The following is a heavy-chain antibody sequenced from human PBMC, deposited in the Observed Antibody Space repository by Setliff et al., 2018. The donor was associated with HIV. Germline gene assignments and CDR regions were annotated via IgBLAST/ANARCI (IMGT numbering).Heavy chain of an antibody. CDR1: GGSISSSNYY. Sequence: SETLSLTCAVSGGSISSSNYYWVWIRQPPGKELEWIGSFYYSGSTYYNPSLKSRVSMSVDTSKNQFYLHLSSVTAADTAIYYRARTYSSNWYIDYWGQGTLVTVSS. J-gene: IGHJ4*02. D-gene: IGHD6-13*01. CDR2: FYYSGST. V-gene: IGHV4-39*07. CDR3: ARTYSSNWYIDY.